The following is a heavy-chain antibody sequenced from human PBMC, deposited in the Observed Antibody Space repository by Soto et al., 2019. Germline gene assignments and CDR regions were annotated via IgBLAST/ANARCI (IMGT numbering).Heavy chain of an antibody. Sequence: EVQLVESGGGLVQPGGSLRLSCAASGFTFSSFWMSWVRQAPGKGLEWVANIKQDGSETRYVDSVKGRFTISRDNAKNSLCLQIESLRAEDTAVYYCAGSSGWRDYYWSQGIVVTVSS. CDR1: GFTFSSFW. CDR2: IKQDGSET. CDR3: AGSSGWRDYY. D-gene: IGHD3-22*01. V-gene: IGHV3-7*04. J-gene: IGHJ4*02.